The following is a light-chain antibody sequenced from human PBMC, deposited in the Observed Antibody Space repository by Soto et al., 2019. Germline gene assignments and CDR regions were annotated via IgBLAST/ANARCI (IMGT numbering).Light chain of an antibody. Sequence: QSVLTQPPSVSGAPGQRVTISCTGSSSNIGAGYDVHWYLQLPGTAPKLLIYGNINRPSGVPDRCSGSKSGTSASLAITGLQAEDEADYYCQSYDSSLSGVVFGGGTKVTVL. V-gene: IGLV1-40*01. CDR1: SSNIGAGYD. CDR2: GNI. J-gene: IGLJ2*01. CDR3: QSYDSSLSGVV.